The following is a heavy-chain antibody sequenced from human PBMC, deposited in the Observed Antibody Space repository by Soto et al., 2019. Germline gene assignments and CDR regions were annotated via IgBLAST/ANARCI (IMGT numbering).Heavy chain of an antibody. J-gene: IGHJ4*02. CDR1: GFTFDMFW. CDR2: INGQGSST. D-gene: IGHD6-6*01. V-gene: IGHV3-74*01. CDR3: ARDARIAARPIDF. Sequence: EVQLVESGGGVVQPGGSLRLSCVISGFTFDMFWMHWVRQVQGKGLMWVAYINGQGSSTKYADSVKGRFTISRDNAKNTLYLEMNSLRAEDTSVYYCARDARIAARPIDFWGQGTLVAVSS.